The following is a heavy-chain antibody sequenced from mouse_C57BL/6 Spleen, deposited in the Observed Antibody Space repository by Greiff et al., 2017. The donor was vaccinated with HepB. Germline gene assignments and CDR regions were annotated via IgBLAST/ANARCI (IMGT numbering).Heavy chain of an antibody. J-gene: IGHJ3*01. CDR2: IRNKANNHAT. CDR1: GFTFSDAW. V-gene: IGHV6-6*01. Sequence: EVKLMESGGGLVQPGGSMKLSCAASGFTFSDAWMDWVRQSPEKGLEWVADIRNKANNHATYYAEYVKGRFTISRDDAKRSVYLQMNILRAEYTGVYYCTYYGSSYEFAYWGQGTLVTVSA. D-gene: IGHD1-1*01. CDR3: TYYGSSYEFAY.